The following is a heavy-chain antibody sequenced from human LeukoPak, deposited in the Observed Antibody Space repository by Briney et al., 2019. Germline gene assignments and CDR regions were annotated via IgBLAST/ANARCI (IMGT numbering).Heavy chain of an antibody. D-gene: IGHD6-19*01. CDR3: ARPHSSGWSAFDP. CDR2: IIPIFGTA. V-gene: IGHV1-69*13. Sequence: ASVKVSCKASGGTFSSYAISWVRQAPGQGLEWMGGIIPIFGTANYAQKFQGRVTITADESTSTAYMELSSLRSEDTAVYYCARPHSSGWSAFDPWGQGTLVTVSS. J-gene: IGHJ5*02. CDR1: GGTFSSYA.